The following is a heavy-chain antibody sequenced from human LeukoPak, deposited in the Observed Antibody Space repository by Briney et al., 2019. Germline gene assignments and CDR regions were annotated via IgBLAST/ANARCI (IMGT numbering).Heavy chain of an antibody. CDR2: IYYSGST. CDR1: GFSFSSYY. J-gene: IGHJ4*02. CDR3: ARGGSDYDILTVYTYPPFDY. D-gene: IGHD3-9*01. Sequence: SETLSLSCTASGFSFSSYYWSWVRQAPGKGLEWIAYIYYSGSTNYNPSLKSRVTISVDPSKNQFCLRLSSVTAADTAVYCCARGGSDYDILTVYTYPPFDYWGQGTLVTVSS. V-gene: IGHV4-59*01.